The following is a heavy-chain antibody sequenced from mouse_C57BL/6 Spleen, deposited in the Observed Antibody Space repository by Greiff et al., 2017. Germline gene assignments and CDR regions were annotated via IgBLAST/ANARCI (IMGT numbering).Heavy chain of an antibody. D-gene: IGHD1-1*01. J-gene: IGHJ2*01. Sequence: EVQLQQSGPELVKPGASVKISCKASGYSFTGYYMNWVKQSPEKSLEWIGEINPSTGGTTYNQKFKAKATLTVDKSSSTAYMQLKSLTSEDSAVYYCARSRLGVVAEDYWGQGTTLTVSS. CDR3: ARSRLGVVAEDY. CDR2: INPSTGGT. CDR1: GYSFTGYY. V-gene: IGHV1-42*01.